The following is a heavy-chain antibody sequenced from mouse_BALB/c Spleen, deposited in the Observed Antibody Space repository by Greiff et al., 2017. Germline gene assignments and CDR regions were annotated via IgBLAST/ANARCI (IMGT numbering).Heavy chain of an antibody. CDR2: IDPSDSYT. Sequence: VQLQQPGAELVKPGASVKLSCKASGYTFTSYWMHWVKQRPGQGLEWIGEIDPSDSYTNYNQKFKGKATLTVDKSSSTAYMQLSSLTSEDSAVYYCARTFAYWGQGTLVTVSA. CDR1: GYTFTSYW. J-gene: IGHJ3*01. CDR3: ARTFAY. V-gene: IGHV1-69*02.